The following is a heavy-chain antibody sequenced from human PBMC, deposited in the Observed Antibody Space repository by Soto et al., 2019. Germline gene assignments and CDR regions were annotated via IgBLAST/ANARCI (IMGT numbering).Heavy chain of an antibody. CDR2: IDWDDGK. Sequence: SGPTLVNPTQTLTLTCTFSGFSLSTIGMRVSWIRQSPGKALEWLARIDWDDGKFYSTSLKTRLTISKDTSKNQVVLTMTNMDPVDTATYYCARRYCSSTSCYMGFDPWGQGPWSPSPQ. D-gene: IGHD2-2*02. V-gene: IGHV2-70*04. J-gene: IGHJ5*02. CDR1: GFSLSTIGMR. CDR3: ARRYCSSTSCYMGFDP.